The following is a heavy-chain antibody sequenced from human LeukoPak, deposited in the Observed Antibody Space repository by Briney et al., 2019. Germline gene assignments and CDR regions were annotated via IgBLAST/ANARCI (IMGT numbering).Heavy chain of an antibody. CDR3: ARRGIAVAGIGAFDI. CDR1: GGSFSGYY. J-gene: IGHJ3*02. D-gene: IGHD6-19*01. V-gene: IGHV4-34*01. Sequence: SETLSLTCAVYGGSFSGYYWSWIRQPPGKGLEWIGEINHSGSTNYNPSLKSRVTISVDKSKNQFSLKLSSVTAADTAVYYCARRGIAVAGIGAFDIWGQGTMVTVSS. CDR2: INHSGST.